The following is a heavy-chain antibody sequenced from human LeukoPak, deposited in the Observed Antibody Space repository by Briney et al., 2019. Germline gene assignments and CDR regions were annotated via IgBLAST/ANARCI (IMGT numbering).Heavy chain of an antibody. V-gene: IGHV1-8*01. D-gene: IGHD3-10*01. CDR3: ARVNYGSGSYHYYMDV. CDR2: MNPSSGNT. J-gene: IGHJ6*03. CDR1: GYTFTSYD. Sequence: ASVKVSCKASGYTFTSYDINWVRQATGQGLEWMGWMNPSSGNTGYAQKFQGRVTMTRNTSISTAYMELSSLRSEDTAVYYCARVNYGSGSYHYYMDVWGKGTTVTISS.